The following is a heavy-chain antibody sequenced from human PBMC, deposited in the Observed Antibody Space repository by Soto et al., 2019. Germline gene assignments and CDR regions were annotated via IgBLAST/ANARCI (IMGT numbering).Heavy chain of an antibody. CDR3: AKEGTAEWIHYYYPTDV. V-gene: IGHV3-23*01. J-gene: IGHJ6*02. CDR2: ISGSGGSR. Sequence: EVQLLESGGGLGQPGGSLRLSCAGSGFNFSSFAMTWVRQAPGKGLEWVSTISGSGGSRFYAASVKGRFTLTRDNSKDTVYLQMNSLRVEDTAFYYCAKEGTAEWIHYYYPTDVWSRGTPVTVSS. D-gene: IGHD5-18*01. CDR1: GFNFSSFA.